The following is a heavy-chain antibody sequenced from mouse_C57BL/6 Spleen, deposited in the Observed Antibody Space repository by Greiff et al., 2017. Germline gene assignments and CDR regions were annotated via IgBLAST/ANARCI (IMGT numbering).Heavy chain of an antibody. J-gene: IGHJ3*01. V-gene: IGHV1-50*01. CDR3: ARWGGGAQATPWFAY. CDR1: GYTFTSYW. CDR2: IDPSDSYT. Sequence: QVQLQQPGAELVKPGASVKLSCKASGYTFTSYWMQWVKQRPGQGLEWIGEIDPSDSYTNYNQKFKGKATLTVDTSSSTAYMQLSSLTSEDSAVYYCARWGGGAQATPWFAYWGQGTLVTVSA. D-gene: IGHD3-2*02.